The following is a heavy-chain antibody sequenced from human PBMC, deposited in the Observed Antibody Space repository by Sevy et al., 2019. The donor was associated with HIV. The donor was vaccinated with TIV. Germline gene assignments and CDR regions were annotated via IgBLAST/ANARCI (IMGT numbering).Heavy chain of an antibody. CDR3: ARDLVVVVPAGIGDYYYYYGMDV. J-gene: IGHJ6*02. CDR2: IWYDGSNK. Sequence: GGSLRLSCAASGFTFSSYGMHWVRQAPGKGLEWVAVIWYDGSNKYYADSVKGRFTISRDNSKNTLYLQMNSLRAEDTADYYCARDLVVVVPAGIGDYYYYYGMDVWGQGTTVTVSS. CDR1: GFTFSSYG. D-gene: IGHD2-2*01. V-gene: IGHV3-33*01.